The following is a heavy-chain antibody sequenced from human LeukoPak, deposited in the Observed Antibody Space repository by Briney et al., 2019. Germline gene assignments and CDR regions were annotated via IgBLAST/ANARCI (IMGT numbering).Heavy chain of an antibody. CDR2: ISGSGGST. D-gene: IGHD3-3*01. Sequence: GGSLRLSCAASGFTFSSYAMSWVRQAPGEGLEGVSAISGSGGSTYYADSVKGRFTISRDNSKNTLYLQMNSLRAEDTAVYYCAKDVRGLYYDFWSGPKPFDYWGQGTLATVSS. CDR3: AKDVRGLYYDFWSGPKPFDY. CDR1: GFTFSSYA. V-gene: IGHV3-23*01. J-gene: IGHJ4*02.